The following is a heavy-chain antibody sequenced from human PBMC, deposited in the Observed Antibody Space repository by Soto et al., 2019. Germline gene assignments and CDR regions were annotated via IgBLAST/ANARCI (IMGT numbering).Heavy chain of an antibody. CDR1: NGYISGFY. D-gene: IGHD1-26*01. CDR2: IHYSGRT. CDR3: VRVGVGIGNHFDS. J-gene: IGHJ4*02. V-gene: IGHV4-59*12. Sequence: SETLSLTCSVSNGYISGFYWTWMRQPPGKILEWIGYIHYSGRTDYNPSLTSRATMSVDTCKNQFSLNLKSITAADTAVYYCVRVGVGIGNHFDSWGRGTLVTVSS.